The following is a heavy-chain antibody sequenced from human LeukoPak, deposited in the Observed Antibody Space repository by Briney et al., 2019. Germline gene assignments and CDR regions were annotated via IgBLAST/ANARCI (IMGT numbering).Heavy chain of an antibody. CDR3: ARVMNSGSADY. CDR2: IWYDGSNK. V-gene: IGHV3-33*01. J-gene: IGHJ4*02. CDR1: GFTFSSYG. D-gene: IGHD5-12*01. Sequence: PGGSLRLSCAVSGFTFSSYGMHWVRQAPGKGLEWVAVIWYDGSNKYYADSVKGRFTISRDNSKNTMYLQMNSLRAEATPVYYCARVMNSGSADYWGQGTLVTVSS.